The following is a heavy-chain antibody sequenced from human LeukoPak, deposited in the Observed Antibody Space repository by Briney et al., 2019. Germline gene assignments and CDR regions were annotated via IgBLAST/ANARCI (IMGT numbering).Heavy chain of an antibody. CDR1: GGSISSYY. D-gene: IGHD3-22*01. V-gene: IGHV4-4*07. CDR2: IYTSGST. Sequence: SETLSLTRTVSGGSISSYYWSWIRQPAGKGLEWIGRIYTSGSTNYNPSLKSRVTMSVDTSKNQFSLKLSSVTAADTAVYYCAREGYYDSSGYYSIWGQGTLVTVSS. J-gene: IGHJ4*02. CDR3: AREGYYDSSGYYSI.